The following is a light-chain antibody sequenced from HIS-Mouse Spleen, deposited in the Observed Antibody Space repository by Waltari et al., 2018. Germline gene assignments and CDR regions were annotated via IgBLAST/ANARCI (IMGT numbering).Light chain of an antibody. CDR3: YSTDSSGNHWV. CDR1: ALPKKY. V-gene: IGLV3-10*01. Sequence: SYELPQPPSVSVSPGQTARITCSGGALPKKYSYWYQQKSGQAPVLVIYEDSKRPPGIPERFSGSSSGTMATLTISGAQVEDEADYYCYSTDSSGNHWVFGGGTKLTVL. CDR2: EDS. J-gene: IGLJ3*02.